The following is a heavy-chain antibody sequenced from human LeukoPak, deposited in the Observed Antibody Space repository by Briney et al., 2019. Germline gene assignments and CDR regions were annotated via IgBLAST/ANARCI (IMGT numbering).Heavy chain of an antibody. D-gene: IGHD3-3*01. CDR3: ARVKRITIFGVGTRTYYFDY. Sequence: GGSLRLSCAASGFTFNNYWMSWVRQAPGKGLEWVSSLRGPEGSPFYADSVKGRFTISRDNSKNTLYLQMNSLRAEDTAVYYCARVKRITIFGVGTRTYYFDYWGQGTLVTVSS. J-gene: IGHJ4*02. V-gene: IGHV3-23*01. CDR1: GFTFNNYW. CDR2: LRGPEGSP.